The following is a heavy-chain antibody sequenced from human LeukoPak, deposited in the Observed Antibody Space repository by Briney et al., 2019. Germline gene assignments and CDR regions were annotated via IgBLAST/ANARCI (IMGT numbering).Heavy chain of an antibody. D-gene: IGHD3-10*02. CDR3: ECFEGY. J-gene: IGHJ4*02. CDR2: IRSKAYGGST. V-gene: IGHV3-49*03. CDR1: GFTFGDYA. Sequence: GGSLRLSCTASGFTFGDYAMSWFRQAPGKGLEWVGFIRSKAYGGSTEYAAPVKGRFTISRDDSKSIAYLQMNSLKTEDTAEYYCECFEGYWGQGTLVTVSS.